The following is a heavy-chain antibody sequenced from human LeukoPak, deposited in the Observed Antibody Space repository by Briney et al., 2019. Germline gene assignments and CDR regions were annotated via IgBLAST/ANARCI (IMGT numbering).Heavy chain of an antibody. V-gene: IGHV4-31*03. CDR1: GGSISSGGYY. Sequence: PSETLSLTCTVSGGSISSGGYYWSWIRQHPGKGLEWLGYIYYSGSTYYNPSLKSRVTISVDTSKNQFSLKLSSVTAADTAVYYCARGEYQLLYFDYWGQGTLVTVSS. CDR2: IYYSGST. CDR3: ARGEYQLLYFDY. D-gene: IGHD2-2*01. J-gene: IGHJ4*02.